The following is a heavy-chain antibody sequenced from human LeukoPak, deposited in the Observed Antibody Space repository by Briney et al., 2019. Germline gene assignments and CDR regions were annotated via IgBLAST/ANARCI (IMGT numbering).Heavy chain of an antibody. J-gene: IGHJ3*02. V-gene: IGHV4-59*10. CDR2: IYTSGST. CDR1: GGSFSGYY. Sequence: SETLSLTFAVYGGSFSGYYWSWIRQPAGKGLEWIGRIYTSGSTNYNPSLKSRVTISVDTSKNQFSLKLSSVTAADTAVYYCARLVATDAFDIWGQGTMVTVSS. CDR3: ARLVATDAFDI. D-gene: IGHD5-12*01.